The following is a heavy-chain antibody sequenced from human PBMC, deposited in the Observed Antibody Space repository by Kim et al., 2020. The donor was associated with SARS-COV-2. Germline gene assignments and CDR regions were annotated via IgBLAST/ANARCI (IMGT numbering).Heavy chain of an antibody. Sequence: NYNPPLKSRVTISVDTSKNQFSLKLSSVTAADTAVYYCARGEWELLADYWGQGTLVTVSS. D-gene: IGHD1-26*01. V-gene: IGHV4-59*09. CDR3: ARGEWELLADY. J-gene: IGHJ4*02.